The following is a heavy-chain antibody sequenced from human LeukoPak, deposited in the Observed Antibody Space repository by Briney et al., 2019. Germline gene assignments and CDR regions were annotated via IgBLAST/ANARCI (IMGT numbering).Heavy chain of an antibody. CDR3: ARDPPYGDCELDYFDY. CDR2: ISAYNGNT. D-gene: IGHD4-17*01. CDR1: GYTFTSYY. J-gene: IGHJ4*02. Sequence: GASVKVSCKASGYTFTSYYMHWVRQAPGQGLEWMGWISAYNGNTNYAQKLQGRVTMTTDTSTSTAYMELRSLRSDDTAVYYCARDPPYGDCELDYFDYWGQGTLVTVSS. V-gene: IGHV1-18*04.